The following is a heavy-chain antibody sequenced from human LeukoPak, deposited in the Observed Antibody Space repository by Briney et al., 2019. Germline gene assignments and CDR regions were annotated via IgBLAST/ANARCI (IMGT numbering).Heavy chain of an antibody. D-gene: IGHD6-13*01. J-gene: IGHJ4*02. V-gene: IGHV3-15*01. CDR1: GFTFSNAW. CDR2: IKSKTDGGTT. Sequence: GGSLRLSCAASGFTFSNAWMSWVRQAPGKGLEWVGRIKSKTDGGTTDYAAPVKGRFTISRDDSKNTLYLQMNSLRAEDTAVYYCAKPYSSSWYYFDYWGQGTLVTVSS. CDR3: AKPYSSSWYYFDY.